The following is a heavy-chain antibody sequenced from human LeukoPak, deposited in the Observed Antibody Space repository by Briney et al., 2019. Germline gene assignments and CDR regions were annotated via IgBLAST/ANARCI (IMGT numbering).Heavy chain of an antibody. V-gene: IGHV4-59*01. CDR2: IFYTGGT. D-gene: IGHD6-13*01. Sequence: SETLSLTCSVSGDSLNTFYWSWSRQPPGKGLEWSGYIFYTGGTNYKPSLRSRVTISVDTSKTQSSLKLSSVTAADTAVYYCARTGGPTYKSSWFIWGQGTVVTVSS. CDR3: ARTGGPTYKSSWFI. J-gene: IGHJ3*02. CDR1: GDSLNTFY.